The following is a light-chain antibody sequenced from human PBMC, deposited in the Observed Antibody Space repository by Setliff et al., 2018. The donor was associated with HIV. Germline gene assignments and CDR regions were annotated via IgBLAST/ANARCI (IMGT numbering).Light chain of an antibody. CDR1: SSDVGSYNR. CDR2: EVS. J-gene: IGLJ1*01. V-gene: IGLV2-18*02. CDR3: SSYASTSYASSSSYV. Sequence: QSALAQPPSVSGSPGQSVTISCTGTSSDVGSYNRVAWYRQTPGAAPKLMIYEVSNRPSGVPDRFSGSKSGNTASLTISGLLAEDEADYYCSSYASTSYASSSSYVFGTGTKVTVL.